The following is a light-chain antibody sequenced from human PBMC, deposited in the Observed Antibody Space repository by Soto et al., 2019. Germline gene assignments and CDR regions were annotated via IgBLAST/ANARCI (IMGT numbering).Light chain of an antibody. CDR1: NNDVGAYNY. V-gene: IGLV2-14*03. CDR2: DVS. J-gene: IGLJ1*01. CDR3: SSFTSSNSYG. Sequence: QSVLTQPASVSGSPGQSITISCTGTNNDVGAYNYVSWYQHHPGKAPKLMIYDVSNRPSGVPNRFSGSKSANTASLTISGLQAEDEADYYCSSFTSSNSYGFGSGTKVTVL.